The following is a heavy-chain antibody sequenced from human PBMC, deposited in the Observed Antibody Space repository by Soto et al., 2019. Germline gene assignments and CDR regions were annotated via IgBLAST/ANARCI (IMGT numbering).Heavy chain of an antibody. Sequence: VASVKVSCKTSGYTFTNYYIHWVRQAPGQGLEWMGIVNPSSGSTSYPQKFQGRVTMTRDTSTSTVYMDLSSLKSEDTAVYYCAKGSSGSYLNWFGPWGQGPMVTVST. CDR3: AKGSSGSYLNWFGP. V-gene: IGHV1-46*01. CDR1: GYTFTNYY. J-gene: IGHJ5*02. CDR2: VNPSSGST. D-gene: IGHD1-26*01.